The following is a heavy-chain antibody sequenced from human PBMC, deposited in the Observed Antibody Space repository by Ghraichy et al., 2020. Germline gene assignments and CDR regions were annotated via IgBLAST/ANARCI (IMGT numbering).Heavy chain of an antibody. CDR2: IYYSGST. J-gene: IGHJ2*01. Sequence: SETLSLTCTVSGGSVSSGSYYWSWIRQPPGKGLEWIGYIYYSGSTNNNPSLKSRVTISVDTSKNQFSLKLNSVTAADTAVYYCARVSPGYSSSWSLNWYFDLWGRGTLVTVSS. CDR1: GGSVSSGSYY. CDR3: ARVSPGYSSSWSLNWYFDL. V-gene: IGHV4-61*01. D-gene: IGHD6-13*01.